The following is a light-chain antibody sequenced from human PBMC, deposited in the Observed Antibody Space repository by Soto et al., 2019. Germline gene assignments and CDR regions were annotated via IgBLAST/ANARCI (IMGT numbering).Light chain of an antibody. J-gene: IGKJ2*01. CDR1: QNIRNW. V-gene: IGKV1-5*01. CDR2: GAS. Sequence: DTQMTQSPSIVSASVGDRVTITCRASQNIRNWLAWYQQKPGKAPKVLIYGASNLESGVPSRFSGSGSGTEFTLTISSLRPDDFATYYCQQYDGHFGQGTKVEIK. CDR3: QQYDGH.